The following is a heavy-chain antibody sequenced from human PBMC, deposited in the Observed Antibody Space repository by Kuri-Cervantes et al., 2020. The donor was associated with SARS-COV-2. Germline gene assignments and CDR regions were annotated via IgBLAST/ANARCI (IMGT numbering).Heavy chain of an antibody. CDR1: GFTFSSYG. V-gene: IGHV3-30*18. CDR3: AKDLPDDSSGYYYYREGAFDY. CDR2: ISYDGSNK. D-gene: IGHD3-22*01. J-gene: IGHJ4*02. Sequence: GGSLRLSCAASGFTFSSYGMHWVRQAPGKGLEWVAVISYDGSNKYYADSVKGRFTISRDNSKNTLYLQMNSLRAEDTAVYYCAKDLPDDSSGYYYYREGAFDYWGQGTLVTVSS.